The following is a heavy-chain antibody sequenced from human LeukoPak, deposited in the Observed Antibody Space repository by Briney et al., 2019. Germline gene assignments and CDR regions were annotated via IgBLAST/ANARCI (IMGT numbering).Heavy chain of an antibody. Sequence: GGSLRLSCAASGFTFTTLWMNWVRQAPGEGLVWVSLINTAGRTTTYADSVKGRFTISRDNAKNTLYLQMNSLRAEDTAVYYYARDLHGSPDWWGQGTLVTVSS. CDR3: ARDLHGSPDW. V-gene: IGHV3-74*01. J-gene: IGHJ4*02. D-gene: IGHD2-2*03. CDR2: INTAGRTT. CDR1: GFTFTTLW.